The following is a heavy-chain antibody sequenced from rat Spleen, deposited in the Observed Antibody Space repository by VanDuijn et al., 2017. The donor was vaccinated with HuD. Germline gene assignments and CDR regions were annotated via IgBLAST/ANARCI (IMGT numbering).Heavy chain of an antibody. CDR1: GVTFSNYC. CDR2: ISYDGGTT. D-gene: IGHD1-11*01. Sequence: EVQLVESGGGLVQPGRSMKLSCAASGVTFSNYCMAWVRQAPKKGLEWVAYISYDGGTTYYLDSVKGRFTISRDNAKSTLYLQMDSLRSEDTATYYCARSATEGMGVMDAWGQGASVTVSS. V-gene: IGHV5-25*01. J-gene: IGHJ4*01. CDR3: ARSATEGMGVMDA.